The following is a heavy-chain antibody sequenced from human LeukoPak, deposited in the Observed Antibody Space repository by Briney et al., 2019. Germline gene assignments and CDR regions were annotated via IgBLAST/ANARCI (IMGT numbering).Heavy chain of an antibody. V-gene: IGHV3-11*01. CDR2: ISSSGSTI. Sequence: GGSLRLSCAASGFTFSDYNMSWIRQAPGKGLEWVSYISSSGSTIYYADSVKGRFTISRDNAKNSLYLQMNSLRAEDTAVYYCAGGSMIVVAKGFDYWGQGTLVTVSS. J-gene: IGHJ4*02. CDR1: GFTFSDYN. D-gene: IGHD3-22*01. CDR3: AGGSMIVVAKGFDY.